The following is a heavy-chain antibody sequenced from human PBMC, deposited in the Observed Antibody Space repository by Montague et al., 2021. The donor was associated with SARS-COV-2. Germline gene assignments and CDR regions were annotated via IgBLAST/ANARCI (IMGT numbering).Heavy chain of an antibody. CDR2: ISWNSGSI. CDR3: AKDMGSRVYYYSSGFEATGGYGMDV. CDR1: GFTFGDYA. D-gene: IGHD3-22*01. Sequence: RLSWSASGFTFGDYAMHWVRQAPGKGLEWVSGISWNSGSIGYADSVKGRFTISRDNAENSLYLQMNSLRAEDTALYYCAKDMGSRVYYYSSGFEATGGYGMDVWGQGTTVTVSS. V-gene: IGHV3-9*01. J-gene: IGHJ6*02.